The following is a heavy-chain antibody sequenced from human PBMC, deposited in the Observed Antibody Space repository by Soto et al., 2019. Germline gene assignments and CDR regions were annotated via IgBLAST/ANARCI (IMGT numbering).Heavy chain of an antibody. CDR2: ISSSSSYT. V-gene: IGHV3-11*06. CDR3: ARDGIAVAGTSPDFDY. Sequence: QVQLVESGGGLVKPGGSLRLSCAASGFTFSDYYMSGILQSPGKGLALVSDISSSSSYTNSAESEKGRFTISRDNAKNELSLKMNSLRAGDTSVYYCARDGIAVAGTSPDFDYWGQGTLVTVSS. CDR1: GFTFSDYY. J-gene: IGHJ4*02. D-gene: IGHD6-19*01.